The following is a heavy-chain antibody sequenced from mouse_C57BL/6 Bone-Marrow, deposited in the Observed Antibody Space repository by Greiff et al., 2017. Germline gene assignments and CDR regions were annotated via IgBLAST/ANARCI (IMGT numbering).Heavy chain of an antibody. Sequence: VQLQQSGPELVKPGASVKISCKASGYSFTGYYMNWVKQSPEKSLEWIGEINPSTGGTTYNQKFKAKATLTVDKSSSTAYMQLKSLTSEDSAVYYCARGKLGDYWGQGTTLTVSS. D-gene: IGHD4-1*01. CDR2: INPSTGGT. V-gene: IGHV1-42*01. J-gene: IGHJ2*01. CDR1: GYSFTGYY. CDR3: ARGKLGDY.